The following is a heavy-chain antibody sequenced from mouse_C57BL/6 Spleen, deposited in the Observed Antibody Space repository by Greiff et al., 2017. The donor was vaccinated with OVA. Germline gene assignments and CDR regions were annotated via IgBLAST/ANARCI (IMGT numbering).Heavy chain of an antibody. Sequence: EVKLMESGGGLVKPGGSLKLSCAASGFTFSDYGMHWVRQAPEKGLEWVAYISSGSSTIYYADTVKGRFTISRDNAKNTLFLQMTSLRSEDTAMYYCARPAYGGGFAYWGQGTLVTVSA. CDR2: ISSGSSTI. J-gene: IGHJ3*01. CDR1: GFTFSDYG. D-gene: IGHD1-1*01. V-gene: IGHV5-17*01. CDR3: ARPAYGGGFAY.